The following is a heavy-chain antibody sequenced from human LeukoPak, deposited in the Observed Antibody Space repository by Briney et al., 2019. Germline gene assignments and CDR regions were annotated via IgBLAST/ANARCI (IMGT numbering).Heavy chain of an antibody. CDR3: AIEYCGGVCYTKDYFDY. D-gene: IGHD2-21*01. V-gene: IGHV1-2*02. CDR1: GYTFTGYY. CDR2: INPNSGGT. J-gene: IGHJ4*02. Sequence: ASVKVSCKASGYTFTGYYMHWVRQAPGQGLEWMGWINPNSGGTNYAQKFQGRVTMTRDTSISTAYMELSRLRSDDTAVYYCAIEYCGGVCYTKDYFDYWGQGTLVTVSS.